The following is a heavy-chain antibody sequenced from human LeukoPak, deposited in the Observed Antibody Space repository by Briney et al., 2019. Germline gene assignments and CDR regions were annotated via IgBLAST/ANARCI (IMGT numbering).Heavy chain of an antibody. V-gene: IGHV3-23*01. J-gene: IGHJ4*02. D-gene: IGHD1-26*01. CDR1: GFTFSNYD. Sequence: GGSLTLSCTASGFTFSNYDMSWVRRAPGKGLEWFSAITGGGDDTYHADSVKGWLTISRDNPKNTLYLQMNSLRVEDTAVYYCAKGSDSSRPYYFDYWGQGALVTVSS. CDR3: AKGSDSSRPYYFDY. CDR2: ITGGGDDT.